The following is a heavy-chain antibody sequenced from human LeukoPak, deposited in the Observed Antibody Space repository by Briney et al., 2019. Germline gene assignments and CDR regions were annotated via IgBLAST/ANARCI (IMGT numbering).Heavy chain of an antibody. V-gene: IGHV3-74*01. J-gene: IGHJ6*03. Sequence: GGSLRLSCAASGFTFSSYWMHWVRRAPGKGLVWVSRINTDGSSTSYVDSVKGRFTISRDNAKNTLYLQMNSLRAEDTAVYYCARDHRGYGDYYYYYYMDVWGKGTTVTISS. D-gene: IGHD4-17*01. CDR2: INTDGSST. CDR1: GFTFSSYW. CDR3: ARDHRGYGDYYYYYYMDV.